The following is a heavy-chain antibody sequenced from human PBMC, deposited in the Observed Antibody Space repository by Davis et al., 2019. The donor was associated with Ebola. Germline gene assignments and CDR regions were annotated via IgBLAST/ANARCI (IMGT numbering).Heavy chain of an antibody. D-gene: IGHD5-24*01. CDR1: GSSYG. J-gene: IGHJ4*02. V-gene: IGHV1-69*04. CDR3: ASRDGYHMHYFDY. Sequence: SVKVSCKASGSSYGISWVRQAPGQGLEWMGRIIPVLGITNYAQKFQGRVTITADKSTSTAYMELSSLRSEDTAVYYCASRDGYHMHYFDYWGQGTLVTVSS. CDR2: IIPVLGIT.